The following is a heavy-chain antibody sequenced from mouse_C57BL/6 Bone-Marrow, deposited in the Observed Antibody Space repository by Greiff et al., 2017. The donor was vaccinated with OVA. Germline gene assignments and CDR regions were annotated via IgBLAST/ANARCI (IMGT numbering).Heavy chain of an antibody. CDR2: LDPENGDT. Sequence: DVQLQESGAELVRPGASVKLSCTASGFNIKDDYMHWVKQRPEQGLEWIGWLDPENGDTEYASKFQGKATITADTSSNTAYLQLSSLTSEDTAVYYCTTRGNFAWFAYWGQGTLVTVSA. CDR1: GFNIKDDY. D-gene: IGHD2-1*01. J-gene: IGHJ3*01. CDR3: TTRGNFAWFAY. V-gene: IGHV14-4*01.